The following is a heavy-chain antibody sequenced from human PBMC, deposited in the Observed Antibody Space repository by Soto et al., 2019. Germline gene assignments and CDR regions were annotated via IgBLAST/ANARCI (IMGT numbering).Heavy chain of an antibody. CDR1: GDSINNSHW. CDR3: AREFNSSPARGPKWFDP. D-gene: IGHD6-13*01. V-gene: IGHV4-4*02. Sequence: HVQLQASGPGLVQPSGTLSLTCAVSGDSINNSHWWSWVRQTPGKGLEWIGATYNSGTTNYNPSLKTRVTISIDKSKNQFSLKMNSVTAADTAVYYCAREFNSSPARGPKWFDPWGQGTLVTVSS. J-gene: IGHJ5*02. CDR2: TYNSGTT.